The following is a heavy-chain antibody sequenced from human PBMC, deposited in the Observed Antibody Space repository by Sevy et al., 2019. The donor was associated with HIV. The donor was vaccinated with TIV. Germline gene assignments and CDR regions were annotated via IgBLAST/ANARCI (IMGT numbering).Heavy chain of an antibody. D-gene: IGHD4-17*01. Sequence: SETLSLTCAVSGGSISSGGYSWNWIRQPPGKGLEWIGYIYHTGNTYYNPSLKSRVTISVDRSNNQFSLKLNSVTAAETAVYDCARAAARMTTVTHFDYWGQGTLVTVSS. CDR3: ARAAARMTTVTHFDY. V-gene: IGHV4-30-2*01. J-gene: IGHJ4*02. CDR1: GGSISSGGYS. CDR2: IYHTGNT.